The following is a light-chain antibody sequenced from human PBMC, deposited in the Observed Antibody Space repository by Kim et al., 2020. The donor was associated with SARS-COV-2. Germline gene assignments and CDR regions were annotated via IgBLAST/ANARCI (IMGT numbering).Light chain of an antibody. V-gene: IGKV3-20*01. CDR1: QSVPGGC. Sequence: WSPGDRANLSGGASQSVPGGCLGWYRQKPGQAPRLLICGASSRATGIPDRFSGSGSGPDVTLAISSLEPEDSAVYYCQQCASPLYTFGQGSKLEI. J-gene: IGKJ2*01. CDR3: QQCASPLYT. CDR2: GAS.